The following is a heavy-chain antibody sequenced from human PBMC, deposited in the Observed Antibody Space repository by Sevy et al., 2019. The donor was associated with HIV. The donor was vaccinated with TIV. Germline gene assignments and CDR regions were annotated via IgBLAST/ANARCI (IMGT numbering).Heavy chain of an antibody. CDR3: AKDGSYYYETSGYYDRFFDL. Sequence: GGSLRLSCAASGFTFDDFAMHWVRQGPGKGPEWVSSISWNGGSIDYAASVRGRFTISRDKAKNSLYLQMNSLRPEDTAFYYCAKDGSYYYETSGYYDRFFDLWGRGTLVTVSS. J-gene: IGHJ2*01. D-gene: IGHD3-22*01. CDR1: GFTFDDFA. CDR2: ISWNGGSI. V-gene: IGHV3-9*01.